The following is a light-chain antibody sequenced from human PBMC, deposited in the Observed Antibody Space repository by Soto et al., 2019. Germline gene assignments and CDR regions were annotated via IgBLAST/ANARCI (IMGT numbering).Light chain of an antibody. CDR3: SSYAGSYTWI. CDR1: SRDVAGYSY. J-gene: IGLJ1*01. CDR2: DVT. V-gene: IGLV2-11*01. Sequence: QSALTQPRSVSGSPGQSVSVSCTGTSRDVAGYSYVSWFQQHPGKAPQLLIYDVTKRPSGVPDRFSGSKSGNTAALPLSGLQAEDEAEYFCSSYAGSYTWIFGSGSKVTVL.